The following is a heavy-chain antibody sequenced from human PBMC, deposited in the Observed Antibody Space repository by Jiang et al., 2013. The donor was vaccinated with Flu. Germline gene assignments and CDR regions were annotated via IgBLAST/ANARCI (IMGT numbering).Heavy chain of an antibody. CDR2: IYYSGTT. J-gene: IGHJ4*02. CDR1: GGSISSSSYY. CDR3: ARRYYYDNSAYYYYFDH. D-gene: IGHD3-22*01. V-gene: IGHV4-39*01. Sequence: KPSETLSLTCTVSGGSISSSSYYWGWIRQPPGKGLEWIGSIYYSGTTYYNPSLKSRVTLSVDTSKNQFSLKLSSVTAADTAVYYCARRYYYDNSAYYYYFDHWGQGTLVTVSS.